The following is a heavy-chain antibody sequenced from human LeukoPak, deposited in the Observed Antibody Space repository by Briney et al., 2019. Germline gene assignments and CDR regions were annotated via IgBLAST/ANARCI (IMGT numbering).Heavy chain of an antibody. Sequence: PSETLSLTCAVHGGSFSGYYWSWIRQPPGKGLEWIGEINHSGSTNYNPSLKSRVTISVDTSKNQFSLKLSSVTAADTAVYYCARGRVLLWFGVHHWFDPWGQGTLVTVSS. J-gene: IGHJ5*02. D-gene: IGHD3-10*01. V-gene: IGHV4-34*01. CDR1: GGSFSGYY. CDR2: INHSGST. CDR3: ARGRVLLWFGVHHWFDP.